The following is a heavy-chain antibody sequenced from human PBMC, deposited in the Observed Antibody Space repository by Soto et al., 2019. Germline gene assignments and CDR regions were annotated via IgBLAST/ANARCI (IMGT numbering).Heavy chain of an antibody. CDR1: GGSINTFY. J-gene: IGHJ4*02. Sequence: SETLSLTCTVSGGSINTFYWSWVRQPAGKGLEWIGRIFSSGSTSFNPSLESRVAMSVDTSKNHFSLNLSSVTAADMAVYYCAREGSYSAYDFAHGIQLWSFDFWGQGALVTVSS. CDR2: IFSSGST. CDR3: AREGSYSAYDFAHGIQLWSFDF. V-gene: IGHV4-4*07. D-gene: IGHD5-12*01.